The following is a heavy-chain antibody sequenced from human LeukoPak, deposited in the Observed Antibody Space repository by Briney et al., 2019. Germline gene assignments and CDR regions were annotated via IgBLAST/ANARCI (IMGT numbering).Heavy chain of an antibody. CDR3: ARWSHSPSGSPY. CDR2: LYYGGTN. D-gene: IGHD3-10*01. Sequence: ASETLSLTCTVSGGSITASGFYWAWVRRPPGKGLEWIGSLYYGGTNYYNPSLKSRVTISGDTSKNQFSLELASVIAADTAVYYCARWSHSPSGSPYWGQGTQVTVSS. J-gene: IGHJ4*02. V-gene: IGHV4-39*01. CDR1: GGSITASGFY.